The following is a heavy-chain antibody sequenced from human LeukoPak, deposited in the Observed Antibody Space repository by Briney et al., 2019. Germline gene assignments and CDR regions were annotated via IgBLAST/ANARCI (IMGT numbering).Heavy chain of an antibody. Sequence: GGSLRLSCAASGFIFSSYGMHWVRQAPGKGPEWVALIWYDGSKSHHADSVKGRFTISRDNSKNTLYLQMNSLRAEDTAVYFCATMTTVTLNDAFDIWGQGTMVTVSS. CDR1: GFIFSSYG. V-gene: IGHV3-33*01. D-gene: IGHD4-17*01. CDR3: ATMTTVTLNDAFDI. CDR2: IWYDGSKS. J-gene: IGHJ3*02.